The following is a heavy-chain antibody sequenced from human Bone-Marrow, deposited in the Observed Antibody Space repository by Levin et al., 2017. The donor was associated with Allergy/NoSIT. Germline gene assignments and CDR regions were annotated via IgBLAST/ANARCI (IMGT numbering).Heavy chain of an antibody. CDR1: GGSISSGYYY. D-gene: IGHD1-20*01. J-gene: IGHJ4*02. CDR3: ARDQRRKNNWNDSFDY. Sequence: SQTLSLTCTVSGGSISSGYYYWTWIRQHPGRGLEWIGYISYSGDTYYNPSLESRLTISRDVSKNQFSLKLTSVTAADTAVYYCARDQRRKNNWNDSFDYWGQGTLITVSS. V-gene: IGHV4-31*03. CDR2: ISYSGDT.